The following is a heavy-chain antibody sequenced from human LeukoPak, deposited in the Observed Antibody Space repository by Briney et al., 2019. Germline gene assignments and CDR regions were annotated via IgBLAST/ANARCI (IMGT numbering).Heavy chain of an antibody. V-gene: IGHV3-21*01. Sequence: NPGGSLRLSCAASGFRFSDFSMNWVRQAPGKGLEWVSSISSSSSHIYYADSVKGRFTISRDNAKNSLYLQMNSLKAVDTAVYYCATSFMIRGNWGQGTLVTVSS. CDR3: ATSFMIRGN. CDR1: GFRFSDFS. J-gene: IGHJ4*02. CDR2: ISSSSSHI. D-gene: IGHD3-16*01.